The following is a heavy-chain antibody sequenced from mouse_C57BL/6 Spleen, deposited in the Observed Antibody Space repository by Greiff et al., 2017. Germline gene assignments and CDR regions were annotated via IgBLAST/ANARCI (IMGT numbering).Heavy chain of an antibody. J-gene: IGHJ2*01. CDR3: ARGLLSTGVDY. Sequence: EVKVVESGPELVKPGASVKISCKASGYSFTDYNMNWVKQSNGKSLEWIGVINPNYGTTSYNQKFKGKATLTVDQSSSTAYMQLNSLTSEDSAVYYCARGLLSTGVDYWGQGTTLTVSS. CDR1: GYSFTDYN. D-gene: IGHD2-12*01. V-gene: IGHV1-39*01. CDR2: INPNYGTT.